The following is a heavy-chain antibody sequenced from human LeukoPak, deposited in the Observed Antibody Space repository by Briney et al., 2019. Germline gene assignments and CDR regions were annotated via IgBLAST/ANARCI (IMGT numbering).Heavy chain of an antibody. CDR1: GGTFSSYA. J-gene: IGHJ4*02. CDR3: AKTRLGNDD. Sequence: SCKASGGTFSSYAMSWVRQAPGKGLEWVSVISGSGGDTYYADSVKGRFTVSRDNSKDTLHLQMNSMRAEDTAVYYCAKTRLGNDDWGQGTLVTVSS. V-gene: IGHV3-23*01. D-gene: IGHD4-11*01. CDR2: ISGSGGDT.